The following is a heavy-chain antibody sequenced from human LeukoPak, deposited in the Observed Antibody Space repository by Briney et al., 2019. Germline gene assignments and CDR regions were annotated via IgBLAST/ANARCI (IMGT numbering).Heavy chain of an antibody. CDR3: ARSMSWYSGNY. D-gene: IGHD1-26*01. Sequence: ASVKVSCKASGYTFTDYYMHWVRQAPGPGLEWMGTIDPSGGSTNYAQKFQGRVTMTRDTSTTTVYMELSSLRSEDTAIYYCARSMSWYSGNYWGQGTQVTVSS. J-gene: IGHJ4*02. V-gene: IGHV1-46*01. CDR2: IDPSGGST. CDR1: GYTFTDYY.